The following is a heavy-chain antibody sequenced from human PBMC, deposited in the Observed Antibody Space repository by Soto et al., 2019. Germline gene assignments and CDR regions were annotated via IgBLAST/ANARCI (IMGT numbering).Heavy chain of an antibody. D-gene: IGHD3-22*01. CDR3: ARDLYDSSGYPSLDAFDI. CDR2: IYYSGST. Sequence: ASETLSLTCTFSGGSISRGGYYWRWIRPHPGKGLEWIGYIYYSGSTYYNPSLKSRVTISVDTSKNQFSLKLSSVTAADTAVYYCARDLYDSSGYPSLDAFDIWGQGTMVTVSS. CDR1: GGSISRGGYY. J-gene: IGHJ3*02. V-gene: IGHV4-31*03.